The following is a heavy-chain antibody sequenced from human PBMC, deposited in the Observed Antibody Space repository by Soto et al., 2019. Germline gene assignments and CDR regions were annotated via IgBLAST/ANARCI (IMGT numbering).Heavy chain of an antibody. V-gene: IGHV3-23*01. Sequence: EVQLLESGGGLVQPGGSLRLSCAASGFTFSSYGMTWVRQAPGKGLEWVSFSSATGAGTYYADSVKGRFTISRDNSKNTLSLQMTSLRADDPAVYYCAKDRRAGGNYGFYSDFWGQGALVIVSS. CDR3: AKDRRAGGNYGFYSDF. CDR2: SSATGAGT. J-gene: IGHJ4*02. D-gene: IGHD1-7*01. CDR1: GFTFSSYG.